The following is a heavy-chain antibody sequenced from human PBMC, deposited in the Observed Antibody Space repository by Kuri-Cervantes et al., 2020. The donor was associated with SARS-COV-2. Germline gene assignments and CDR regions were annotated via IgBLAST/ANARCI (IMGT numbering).Heavy chain of an antibody. V-gene: IGHV4-59*01. CDR2: IYSTGAT. Sequence: SETLSLTCTVSGGSIKNYFWTWIRQSPGKGLEWIGHIYSTGATNYNPSLKSRVTISVDTSKNQFSLKLSSVTAADTAMYYCARHDYGDPLTYYYGMDVWGQGTTVTVSS. J-gene: IGHJ6*02. CDR3: ARHDYGDPLTYYYGMDV. CDR1: GGSIKNYF. D-gene: IGHD4-17*01.